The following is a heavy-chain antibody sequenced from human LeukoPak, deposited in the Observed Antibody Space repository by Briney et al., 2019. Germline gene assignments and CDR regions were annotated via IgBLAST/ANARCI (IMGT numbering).Heavy chain of an antibody. CDR1: GGSMNTSY. CDR2: IYSSGGT. D-gene: IGHD5-12*01. Sequence: PSETLSLTCSVSGGSMNTSYWSWIRQPAGAGLEWIGRIYSSGGTYYNPSLKSRVTVSIDTSRNQFSLNLSSVTAADTAVYYCARGGADAYDVYYLDVWGTGTTVTVSS. J-gene: IGHJ6*03. V-gene: IGHV4-4*07. CDR3: ARGGADAYDVYYLDV.